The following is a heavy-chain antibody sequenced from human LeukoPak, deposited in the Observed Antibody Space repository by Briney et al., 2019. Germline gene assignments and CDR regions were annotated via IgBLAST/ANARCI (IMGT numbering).Heavy chain of an antibody. D-gene: IGHD6-19*01. CDR3: TRVLTTDRGWYTFEF. CDR2: GPARNKPNSCST. J-gene: IGHJ4*02. Sequence: GGSLRLSCEGSGFTFSDHHMAWVRQAPGMGLEWVGRGPARNKPNSCSTQYAASVRGRFTISRDDSKNSLYLQINSLRTEDTAMYYCTRVLTTDRGWYTFEFWGQGVLVTVSS. V-gene: IGHV3-72*01. CDR1: GFTFSDHH.